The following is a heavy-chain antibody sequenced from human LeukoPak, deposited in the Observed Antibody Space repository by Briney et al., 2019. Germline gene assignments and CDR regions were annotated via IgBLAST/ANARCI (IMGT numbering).Heavy chain of an antibody. D-gene: IGHD1-26*01. V-gene: IGHV3-30*02. CDR1: GFTFSSYG. CDR2: IRYDGSNK. J-gene: IGHJ3*02. Sequence: GGSLRLSCAASGFTFSSYGMHWVRQAPGKGLEWVAFIRYDGSNKYYADSVKGRFTISRDNSKNTLYLQMNSLRAEDTAVYYCARVRSAPMAYAFDIWGQGTMVTVSS. CDR3: ARVRSAPMAYAFDI.